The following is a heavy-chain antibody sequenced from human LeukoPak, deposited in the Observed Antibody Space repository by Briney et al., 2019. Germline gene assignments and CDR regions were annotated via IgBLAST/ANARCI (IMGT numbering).Heavy chain of an antibody. D-gene: IGHD1/OR15-1a*01. J-gene: IGHJ3*01. CDR2: IKKDGSEE. CDR1: GFTLNSYL. V-gene: IGHV3-7*01. CDR3: ARSSTNRTALDL. Sequence: SGGSLRLSHAASGFTLNSYLMSWVRQAPGRGLEWVANIKKDGSEESYLDSVKGRFTVSRDNAKNSLFLQMNSLRGEDTAVYYCARSSTNRTALDLWGQGTMVTISS.